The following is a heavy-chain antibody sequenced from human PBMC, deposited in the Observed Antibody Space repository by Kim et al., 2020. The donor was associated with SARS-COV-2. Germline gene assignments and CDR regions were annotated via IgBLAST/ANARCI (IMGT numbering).Heavy chain of an antibody. D-gene: IGHD6-19*01. CDR3: ARDSSGWYTEFFQH. J-gene: IGHJ1*01. V-gene: IGHV3-48*02. CDR2: ISSSSIII. CDR1: GFTFSSYS. Sequence: GGSLRLSCAASGFTFSSYSMNWVRQAPGKGLEWVSYISSSSIIIYYADSVKGRFTISRDNAKNSLYLQMNSLRDEDTAVYYCARDSSGWYTEFFQHWGQGTLVTVSS.